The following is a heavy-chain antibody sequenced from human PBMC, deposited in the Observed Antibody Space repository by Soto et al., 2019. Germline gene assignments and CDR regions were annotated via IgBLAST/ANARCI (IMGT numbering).Heavy chain of an antibody. Sequence: QVQLVQSGAEVKKPGASVKVSCKASGYTFTSYGISWVRQAPGQGLEWMGWISAYNGNTNYAQKLQGRVTMTTDTXXXXXXXXXXXXXXXXXXXXXXXXXXXXXXCDYWGQGTLVTVSS. CDR3: XXXXXXXXCDY. CDR1: GYTFTSYG. CDR2: ISAYNGNT. V-gene: IGHV1-18*01. J-gene: IGHJ4*02.